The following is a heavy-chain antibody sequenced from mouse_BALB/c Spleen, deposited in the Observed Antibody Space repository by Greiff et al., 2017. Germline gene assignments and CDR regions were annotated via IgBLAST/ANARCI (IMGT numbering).Heavy chain of an antibody. V-gene: IGHV5-12-2*01. Sequence: EVMLVESGGGLVQPGGSLKLSCAASGFTFSSYTMSWVRQTPEKRLEWVAYISNGGGSTYYPDTVKGRFTISRDNAKNTLYLQMSSLKSEDTAMYYCARALGDYAMDYWGQEPQSPSPQ. J-gene: IGHJ4*01. CDR1: GFTFSSYT. CDR2: ISNGGGST. D-gene: IGHD3-1*01. CDR3: ARALGDYAMDY.